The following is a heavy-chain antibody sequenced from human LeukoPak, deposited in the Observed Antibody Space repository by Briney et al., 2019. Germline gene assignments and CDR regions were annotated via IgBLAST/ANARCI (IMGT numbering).Heavy chain of an antibody. Sequence: GGSLRLSCVDSGFTFSSYSMNWVRQAPGKGLEWVSSISSSSSYTNYADSVRGRFTISRENAKNSLYLQMNSLRAEDTAVYYCAKGGIVVVIAGDAFDIWGQGTMVTVPS. J-gene: IGHJ3*02. D-gene: IGHD2-15*01. CDR2: ISSSSSYT. CDR3: AKGGIVVVIAGDAFDI. CDR1: GFTFSSYS. V-gene: IGHV3-21*01.